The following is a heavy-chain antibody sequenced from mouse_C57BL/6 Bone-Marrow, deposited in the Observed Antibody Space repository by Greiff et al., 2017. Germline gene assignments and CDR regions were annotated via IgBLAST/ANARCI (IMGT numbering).Heavy chain of an antibody. J-gene: IGHJ3*01. CDR1: GFTFSSYA. Sequence: EVKLLESGGGLVKPGGSLKLSCAASGFTFSSYAMSWVRQTPEKRLEWVATISDGGSYTYYPDNVKGRFTISRDNAKNNLYLQMSHLKSEDTAMYYCARVLAGWFAYWGQGTLVTVSA. CDR3: ARVLAGWFAY. V-gene: IGHV5-4*03. CDR2: ISDGGSYT. D-gene: IGHD1-1*01.